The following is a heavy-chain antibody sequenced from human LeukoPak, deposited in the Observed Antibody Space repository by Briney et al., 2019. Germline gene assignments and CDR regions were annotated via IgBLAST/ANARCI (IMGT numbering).Heavy chain of an antibody. CDR3: AKGGYTTCFDP. D-gene: IGHD2-15*01. J-gene: IGHJ5*02. Sequence: PGGSLRLSCAASGFTFSSYSMTWVRQAPGKGLEWVSTIRSNGGDTYYADSVGGRFTISRDNSRNTLYLEMNNLRAEDTAVYYCAKGGYTTCFDPWGQGTLVTVSS. CDR1: GFTFSSYS. CDR2: IRSNGGDT. V-gene: IGHV3-23*01.